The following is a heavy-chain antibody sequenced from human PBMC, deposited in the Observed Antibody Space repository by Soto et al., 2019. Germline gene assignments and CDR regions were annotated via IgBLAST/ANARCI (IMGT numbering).Heavy chain of an antibody. V-gene: IGHV3-7*03. Sequence: GGSLRLSCEASGFTFSNYRMSWVRQPPGKGLEWVANIKQDGSEKYYVDSVKGQFTISRDNAKNSLYLHMYSLRAEDTALYYFAMYNYDFCSVLACEVWGHGTIGTVS. D-gene: IGHD3-3*01. CDR3: AMYNYDFCSVLACEV. CDR2: IKQDGSEK. CDR1: GFTFSNYR. J-gene: IGHJ3*01.